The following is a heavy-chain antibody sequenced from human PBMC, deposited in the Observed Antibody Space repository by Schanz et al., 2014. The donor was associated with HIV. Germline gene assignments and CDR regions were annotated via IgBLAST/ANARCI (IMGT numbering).Heavy chain of an antibody. CDR2: ISGSGNTI. V-gene: IGHV3-11*01. CDR1: GFTFSDYY. J-gene: IGHJ6*02. D-gene: IGHD3-3*01. Sequence: QVQLVESGGGLVKPGGSLRLSCAASGFTFSDYYMSWIRPAPGKGLEWVSYISGSGNTIYYADSVKGRFTISRDNAKNSLSLQMNSLRAEDTAVYYCARPDYDFWVDVWGQGTTVTVSS. CDR3: ARPDYDFWVDV.